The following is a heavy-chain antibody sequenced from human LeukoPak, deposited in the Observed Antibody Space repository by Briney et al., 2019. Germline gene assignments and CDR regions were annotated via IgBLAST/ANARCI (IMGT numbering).Heavy chain of an antibody. CDR2: VNHSGST. Sequence: SETLSLTCAVYGGSFSGYYWSWVRQPPGKGLEWIGEVNHSGSTNYNPSLTSRVTISVDTSKNQFSLKLSSVTAADTAVYYCARVPGFGELFVFDYWGQGTLVTVSS. CDR3: ARVPGFGELFVFDY. V-gene: IGHV4-34*01. D-gene: IGHD3-10*01. CDR1: GGSFSGYY. J-gene: IGHJ4*02.